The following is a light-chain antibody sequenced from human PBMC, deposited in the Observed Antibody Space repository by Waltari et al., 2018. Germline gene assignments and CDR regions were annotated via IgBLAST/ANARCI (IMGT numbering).Light chain of an antibody. Sequence: CQAGQNMYKDLNWCEQKPGKAPKLLIYDASYLETGVPSRFSGSGSGTDFTVTISSLQPEDIATYYCQQYDNLSALTFGGGTKVEIK. CDR1: QNMYKD. J-gene: IGKJ4*01. CDR2: DAS. V-gene: IGKV1-33*01. CDR3: QQYDNLSALT.